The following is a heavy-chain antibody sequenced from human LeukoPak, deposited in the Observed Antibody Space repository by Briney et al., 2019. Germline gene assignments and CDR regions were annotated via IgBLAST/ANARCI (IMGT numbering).Heavy chain of an antibody. Sequence: GGSLRLSCAASGFTFSSYNMNWVRQAPGKGLEWVSSISSSSTYIYYADSVKGRFTISRDNAKNSLYLQMNSLRAEDTAVYYCALGELLRPFDYWGQGTLVTVSS. J-gene: IGHJ4*02. D-gene: IGHD3-10*01. CDR1: GFTFSSYN. CDR3: ALGELLRPFDY. CDR2: ISSSSTYI. V-gene: IGHV3-21*01.